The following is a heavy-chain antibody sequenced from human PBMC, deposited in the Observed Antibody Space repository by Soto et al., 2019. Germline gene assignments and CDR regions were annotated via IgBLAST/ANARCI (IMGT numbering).Heavy chain of an antibody. J-gene: IGHJ5*02. CDR3: ARDGDPGPT. D-gene: IGHD7-27*01. CDR1: GGSVSSGSYY. CDR2: IYYSGST. V-gene: IGHV4-61*01. Sequence: PSETLSLTCTVSGGSVSSGSYYWSWIRQPPGKGLEWIGYIYYSGSTNYNPSLKSRVTISVDTSKNQFSLKLSSVTAADTAVYYCARDGDPGPTWGQGTLVTVSS.